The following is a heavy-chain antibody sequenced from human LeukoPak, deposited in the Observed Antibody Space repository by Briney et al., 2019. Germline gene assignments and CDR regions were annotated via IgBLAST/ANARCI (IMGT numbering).Heavy chain of an antibody. CDR2: INHSGST. J-gene: IGHJ4*02. Sequence: SETLSLTCAVYGGSFSGYYWSWIRQPPGMGLEWIGEINHSGSTNYNPSLKSRVTISVDTSKNQFSLKLSSVTAADTAVYYCARVLTTVTLFDYWGQGTLVTVSS. V-gene: IGHV4-34*01. D-gene: IGHD4-17*01. CDR1: GGSFSGYY. CDR3: ARVLTTVTLFDY.